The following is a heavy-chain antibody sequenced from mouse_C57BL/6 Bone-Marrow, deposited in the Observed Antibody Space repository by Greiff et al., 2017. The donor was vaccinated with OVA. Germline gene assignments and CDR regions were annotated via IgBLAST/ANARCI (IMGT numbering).Heavy chain of an antibody. CDR2: IYPGNSDT. D-gene: IGHD1-2*01. V-gene: IGHV1-5*01. CDR3: TRWGYGFFDY. J-gene: IGHJ2*01. CDR1: GYTFTSYW. Sequence: VHVKQSGTVLARPGASVKMSCKTSGYTFTSYWMHWVKQRPGQGLEWIGAIYPGNSDTSYNQKFKSKAKLTAVTSASTAYMELSSLTNEDSAVYYCTRWGYGFFDYWGQGTTLTVSS.